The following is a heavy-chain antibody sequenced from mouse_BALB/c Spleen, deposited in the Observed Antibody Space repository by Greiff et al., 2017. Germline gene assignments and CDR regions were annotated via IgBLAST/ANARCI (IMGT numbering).Heavy chain of an antibody. CDR1: GYTFTSYV. CDR2: IDPYNDGT. V-gene: IGHV1-14*01. D-gene: IGHD4-1*01. CDR3: ASWDGCDGYYAMDY. J-gene: IGHJ4*01. Sequence: EVQLQQSGAELVKPGASVKMSCKASGYTFTSYVMHWVKQKPGQGLEWIGYIDPYNDGTKYNEKFKGKATLTSDKSSSTAYMELSSLTSEDSAVYAGASWDGCDGYYAMDYWGQGTSVTVSS.